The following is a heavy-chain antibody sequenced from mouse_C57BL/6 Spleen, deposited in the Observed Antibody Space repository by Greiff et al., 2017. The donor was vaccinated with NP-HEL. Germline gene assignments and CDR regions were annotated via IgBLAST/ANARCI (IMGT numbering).Heavy chain of an antibody. J-gene: IGHJ4*01. CDR1: GYSFTGYY. V-gene: IGHV1-42*01. CDR2: INPSTGGT. Sequence: EVQLVESGPELVKPGASVKISCKASGYSFTGYYMNWVKQSPEKSLEWIGEINPSTGGTTYNQKFKAKATLTVDKSSSTAYMQLKSLTSEDSAVYYCARSYGSSSYAMDYWGQGTSVTVSS. CDR3: ARSYGSSSYAMDY. D-gene: IGHD1-1*01.